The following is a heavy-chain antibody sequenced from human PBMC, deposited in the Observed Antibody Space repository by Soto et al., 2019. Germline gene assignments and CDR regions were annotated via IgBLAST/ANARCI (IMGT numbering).Heavy chain of an antibody. CDR2: LSTYNGNT. D-gene: IGHD6-25*01. CDR1: GYTFSTYG. V-gene: IGHV1-18*04. Sequence: WASVKVSCKTSGYTFSTYGVTWVRRAPGQGLEWMGWLSTYNGNTKYSQKFQGRLSLTTDTSTSTAYMELRTLRSDDTAVYYCARVIAAGGFDYCGQGTLVTAPQ. CDR3: ARVIAAGGFDY. J-gene: IGHJ4*02.